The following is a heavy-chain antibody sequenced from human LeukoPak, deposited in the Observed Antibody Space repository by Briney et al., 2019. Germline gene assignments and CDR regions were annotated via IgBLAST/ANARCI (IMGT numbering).Heavy chain of an antibody. Sequence: GGSLRLSCAASGFTFSSYWMSWARQAPGKGLAWVSAISGSGGTTYYADSVKGRFTISRDNSKNTLYLQMNSLSADDTAVYYCAKVAHYYGSGSYYEYYFDYWGQGTLVTVSS. CDR1: GFTFSSYW. J-gene: IGHJ4*02. CDR2: ISGSGGTT. V-gene: IGHV3-23*01. CDR3: AKVAHYYGSGSYYEYYFDY. D-gene: IGHD3-10*01.